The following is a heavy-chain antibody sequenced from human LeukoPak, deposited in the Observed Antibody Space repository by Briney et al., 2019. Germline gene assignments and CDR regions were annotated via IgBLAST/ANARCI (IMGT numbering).Heavy chain of an antibody. J-gene: IGHJ3*02. V-gene: IGHV1-69*13. CDR2: IIPIFGTA. CDR1: GGTSSSYA. CDR3: AGRGYYDSIWFLDHAFDI. D-gene: IGHD3-22*01. Sequence: SVKVSCKASGGTSSSYAISWVRQAPGQGLEWMGGIIPIFGTANYAQKFQGRVTITADESTSTAYMELSSLRSEDTAVYYCAGRGYYDSIWFLDHAFDIWGQGTMVTVSS.